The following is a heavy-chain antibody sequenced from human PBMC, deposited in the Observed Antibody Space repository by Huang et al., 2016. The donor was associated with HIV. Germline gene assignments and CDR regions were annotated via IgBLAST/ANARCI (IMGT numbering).Heavy chain of an antibody. J-gene: IGHJ4*02. D-gene: IGHD3-22*01. V-gene: IGHV3-9*01. Sequence: EVQLVESGGGLVQPGRSLRLSCAASGFTFDDYAFHWVRQAPGKGLEWVSGINWNSGNIGYAYSVKGRFIISRDNAKNALFLQMTSLRAEDTAFYYCAKDMTSYYDSSDSFDYWGQGTLVTISS. CDR1: GFTFDDYA. CDR2: INWNSGNI. CDR3: AKDMTSYYDSSDSFDY.